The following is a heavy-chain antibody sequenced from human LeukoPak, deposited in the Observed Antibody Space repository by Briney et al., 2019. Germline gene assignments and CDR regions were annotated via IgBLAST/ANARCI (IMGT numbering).Heavy chain of an antibody. CDR1: GGSFSGYY. V-gene: IGHV4-34*01. CDR2: INHSGST. J-gene: IGHJ4*02. D-gene: IGHD3-10*01. CDR3: ATQNYYGSGSSVDY. Sequence: ASETLSLTCAVSGGSFSGYYWSWIRQPPGKGLDWIWEINHSGSTNYNPSLKSRVTISVDTSKNQFSLKLSSATAADTAVYYCATQNYYGSGSSVDYWGQGTLVTVSS.